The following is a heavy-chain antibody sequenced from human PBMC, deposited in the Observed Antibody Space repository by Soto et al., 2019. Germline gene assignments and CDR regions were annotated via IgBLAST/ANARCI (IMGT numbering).Heavy chain of an antibody. D-gene: IGHD3-22*01. J-gene: IGHJ3*02. CDR1: GGSISSSSYY. CDR2: IYYSGST. V-gene: IGHV4-39*01. Sequence: QLQLQESGPGLVKPSETLSLTCTVSGGSISSSSYYWGWIRQPPGKGLEWIGSIYYSGSTYYNPSLKSRVTISVDTSKNQFSLKLSSVTAADTAVYYCARHVITMIALEAFDIWGQGTMVTVSS. CDR3: ARHVITMIALEAFDI.